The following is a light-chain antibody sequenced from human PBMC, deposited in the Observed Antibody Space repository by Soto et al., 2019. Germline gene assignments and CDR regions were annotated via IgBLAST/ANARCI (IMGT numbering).Light chain of an antibody. CDR2: GAS. V-gene: IGKV1-39*01. CDR1: QNINSY. Sequence: DIQMTQSPSTLSASVGDTVTVTCRTSQNINSYLSWYQQKPGKAPRLLIYGASSLQVGVPSRFIGSGSGTDFTLTITSLQPEDFATYYCQQSYSFLSFAGGTKVDIK. CDR3: QQSYSFLS. J-gene: IGKJ4*01.